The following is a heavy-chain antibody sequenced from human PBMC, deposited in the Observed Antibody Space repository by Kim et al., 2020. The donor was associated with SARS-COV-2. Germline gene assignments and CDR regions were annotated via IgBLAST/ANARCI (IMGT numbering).Heavy chain of an antibody. CDR3: HFGQFRGLFYY. J-gene: IGHJ4*02. CDR1: GGTFSSYT. D-gene: IGHD3-10*01. V-gene: IGHV1-69*02. Sequence: SVKVSCKASGGTFSSYTISWLRQAPGQGLEWMGRIIPVLRVPNYAQEFQGRVTITADKSTSTAYMELSSLRSEDTAGYYCHFGQFRGLFYYWGPGTLVT. CDR2: IIPVLRVP.